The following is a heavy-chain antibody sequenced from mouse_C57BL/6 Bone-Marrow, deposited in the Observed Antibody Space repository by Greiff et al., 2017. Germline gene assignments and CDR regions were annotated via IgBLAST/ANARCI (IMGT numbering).Heavy chain of an antibody. J-gene: IGHJ4*01. Sequence: QVQLQQSGAELAKPGASVKMSCKASGYTFTSYTMHWVKQRPGQGLEWIGYINPSSGYTKYNQKFKDKATLTADKSSSTAYMQLSSLTSEDSAVFYCARDRYAMDYWGQGTSVTVSS. CDR1: GYTFTSYT. CDR2: INPSSGYT. CDR3: ARDRYAMDY. V-gene: IGHV1-4*01.